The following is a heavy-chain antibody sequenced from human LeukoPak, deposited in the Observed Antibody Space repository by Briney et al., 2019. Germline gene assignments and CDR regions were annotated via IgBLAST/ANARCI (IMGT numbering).Heavy chain of an antibody. CDR2: ISSSSTYI. J-gene: IGHJ4*02. Sequence: GGSLRLSCVASGFTFNTYSMNWVRQAPGKGLEWVSSISSSSTYIYYADSVQGRFTISRDNAKNSLYLQMNSLRAEDTAVYYCARVLYDYYDSSGYHLPDYWGQGTLSPSPQ. CDR1: GFTFNTYS. V-gene: IGHV3-21*01. CDR3: ARVLYDYYDSSGYHLPDY. D-gene: IGHD3-22*01.